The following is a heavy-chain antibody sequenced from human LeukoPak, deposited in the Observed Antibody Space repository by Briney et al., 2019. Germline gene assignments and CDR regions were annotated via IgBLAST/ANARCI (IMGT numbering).Heavy chain of an antibody. CDR1: GCTFTRYG. V-gene: IGHV1-18*01. Sequence: ASVTVSCKASGCTFTRYGFSWVRPAPGQGLEWMGWVSAYNGNTKFAQQLQDRVHMTTGPFPRTAYTELRSLNSCGPAVYLCARDGDMATHECWYCDRWGRGTLVTVSA. CDR2: VSAYNGNT. J-gene: IGHJ2*01. CDR3: ARDGDMATHECWYCDR. D-gene: IGHD5-24*01.